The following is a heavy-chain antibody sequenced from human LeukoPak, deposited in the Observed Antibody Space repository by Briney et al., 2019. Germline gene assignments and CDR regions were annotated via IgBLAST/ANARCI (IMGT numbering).Heavy chain of an antibody. CDR1: GYTFTVYY. CDR2: IDPNSGGT. J-gene: IGHJ4*02. CDR3: AREYYYGSGNYYNRIDY. Sequence: ASVKVSCTASGYTFTVYYMHWVRQAPGQGLEWMGWIDPNSGGTNYQGRVTMTRDTSISTAYMVLNRLRSDDTAVYYCAREYYYGSGNYYNRIDYWGQGTLVTVSS. V-gene: IGHV1-2*02. D-gene: IGHD3-10*01.